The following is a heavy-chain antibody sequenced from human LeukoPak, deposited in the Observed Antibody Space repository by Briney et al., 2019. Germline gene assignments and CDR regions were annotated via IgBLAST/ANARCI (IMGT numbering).Heavy chain of an antibody. D-gene: IGHD5-12*01. CDR1: GGSFNHDY. J-gene: IGHJ5*02. CDR2: INQSGTA. Sequence: SETLSLTCAVYGGSFNHDYCNWIRQPPGKGLEWMGEINQSGTANYNPSLKSRVTISLDTSKNQFSLNLNSVTAADTAVYYCARRSGYSYSAGVNLWGQGNLVTVSS. V-gene: IGHV4-34*01. CDR3: ARRSGYSYSAGVNL.